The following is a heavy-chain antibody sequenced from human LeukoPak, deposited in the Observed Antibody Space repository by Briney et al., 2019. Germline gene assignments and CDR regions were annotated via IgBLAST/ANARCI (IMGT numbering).Heavy chain of an antibody. J-gene: IGHJ3*02. D-gene: IGHD3-10*01. Sequence: GGSLRLSCAASGFTFSSYGMSWVRQAPGKGLEWVSAISGSGGSTCYADSVKGRFTISRDNSKNTLYLQMNSLRAVDTAVYYCAKALAYGSGSYYGFDAFDIWGQGTMVTVSS. CDR2: ISGSGGST. CDR3: AKALAYGSGSYYGFDAFDI. V-gene: IGHV3-23*01. CDR1: GFTFSSYG.